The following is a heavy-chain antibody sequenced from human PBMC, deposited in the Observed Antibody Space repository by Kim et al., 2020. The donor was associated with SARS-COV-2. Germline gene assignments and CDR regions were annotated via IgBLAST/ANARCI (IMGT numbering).Heavy chain of an antibody. V-gene: IGHV4-59*08. CDR3: AGTIAVAGERDYDMDV. Sequence: SETLSLTCTVSGGSISRYYWSWIRQPPGRGLEWIGYIYYSGSTNYNPSLKSRVTISLDTSKNQFSLKVSSVTAADTAVYYCAGTIAVAGERDYDMDVWG. D-gene: IGHD6-19*01. J-gene: IGHJ6*02. CDR1: GGSISRYY. CDR2: IYYSGST.